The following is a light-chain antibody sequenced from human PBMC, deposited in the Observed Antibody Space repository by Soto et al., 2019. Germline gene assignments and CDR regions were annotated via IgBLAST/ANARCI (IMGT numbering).Light chain of an antibody. Sequence: WDQPQPGPAPILLFYDASHTATAIPAMFSCSGSGTDFNLTISSLEPEEFAVYYYQHRSNWPPDVTFGHGTKVDIK. V-gene: IGKV3-11*01. J-gene: IGKJ3*01. CDR3: QHRSNWPPDVT. CDR2: DAS.